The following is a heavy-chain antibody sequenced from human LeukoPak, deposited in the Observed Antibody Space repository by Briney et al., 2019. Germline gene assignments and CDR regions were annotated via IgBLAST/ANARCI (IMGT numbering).Heavy chain of an antibody. V-gene: IGHV3-7*03. J-gene: IGHJ4*02. CDR2: IKQDGSGK. CDR3: ARDSDCTNGVCSPIDF. D-gene: IGHD2-8*01. Sequence: PGGSLRLSCAASGFTFSSYWMSWVRQAPGKGLEWVANIKQDGSGKYYVDSVKGRFTISRDNAKNSLYLQMNSLRAEDTAVYYCARDSDCTNGVCSPIDFWGQGTLVTVSS. CDR1: GFTFSSYW.